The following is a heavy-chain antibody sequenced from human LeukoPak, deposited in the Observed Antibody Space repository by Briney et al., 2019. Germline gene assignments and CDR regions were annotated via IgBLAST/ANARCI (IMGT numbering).Heavy chain of an antibody. V-gene: IGHV3-11*01. CDR3: AIYYDSSGSIDH. CDR2: ISDSGSTI. Sequence: GGSLGLSCAASGFIFSDYYMTWIRQTPGKGLEWLSYISDSGSTINYADSVKGRLTISRDNAKKSLFLQMNSLRADDTAVYYCAIYYDSSGSIDHWGQGTLVTVSS. D-gene: IGHD3-22*01. J-gene: IGHJ4*02. CDR1: GFIFSDYY.